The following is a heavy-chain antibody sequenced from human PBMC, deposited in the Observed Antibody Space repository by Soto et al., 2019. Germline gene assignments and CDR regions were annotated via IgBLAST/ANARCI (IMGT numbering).Heavy chain of an antibody. V-gene: IGHV2-70*11. Sequence: SGPTLVNPTQTLTLTCTFSGFSLSTSGMCVSWIRQPPGKALEWLARIDWDDDKYYSTSLKTRLTISKDTSKNQVVLTMTNMDPVDTATYYCARYSSGWYYYYGMGVWGQGTTVTVSS. CDR2: IDWDDDK. CDR3: ARYSSGWYYYYGMGV. D-gene: IGHD6-19*01. CDR1: GFSLSTSGMC. J-gene: IGHJ6*02.